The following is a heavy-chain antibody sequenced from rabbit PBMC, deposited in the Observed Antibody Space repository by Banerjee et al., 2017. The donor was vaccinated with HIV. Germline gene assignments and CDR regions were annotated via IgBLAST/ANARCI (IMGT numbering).Heavy chain of an antibody. Sequence: QEQLEESGGDLVKPEGSLTLTCTASGFSFSSNYWICWVRQAPGKGLEWIACIYGGSGSTWYASWVNGRFTISRSTSLNTVDLKMTSLTAADTATYFCARDGYDDYENSILWGPGTLVTVS. D-gene: IGHD2-1*01. CDR1: GFSFSSNYW. CDR3: ARDGYDDYENSIL. CDR2: IYGGSGST. J-gene: IGHJ4*01. V-gene: IGHV1S43*01.